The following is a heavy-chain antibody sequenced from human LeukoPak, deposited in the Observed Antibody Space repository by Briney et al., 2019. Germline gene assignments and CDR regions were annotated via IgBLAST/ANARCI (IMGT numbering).Heavy chain of an antibody. J-gene: IGHJ3*02. CDR3: ARDSSSGWYLGAFDT. Sequence: PSETLSLTCTVSGGSISSYYWSWIRQPAGKGLEWIGRIYTSGSTNYNPSLKSRVTMSVDTSKNQFSLKLSSVTAADTAVYYCARDSSSGWYLGAFDTWGQGTMVTVSS. CDR1: GGSISSYY. V-gene: IGHV4-4*07. D-gene: IGHD6-19*01. CDR2: IYTSGST.